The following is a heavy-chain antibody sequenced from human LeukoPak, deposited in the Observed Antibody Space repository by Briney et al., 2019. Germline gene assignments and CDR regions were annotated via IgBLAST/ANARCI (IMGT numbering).Heavy chain of an antibody. CDR3: ARTYYYDSSTGMDV. Sequence: SETLSLTCAVYGGSFSGYYWSWIRQPPGKGLEWIGEINHSGSTNYNPSLKSRVTISVDTSKNQFSLKLSSVTAADTAVYYCARTYYYDSSTGMDVWGQGTTVTVPS. D-gene: IGHD3-22*01. J-gene: IGHJ6*02. CDR1: GGSFSGYY. V-gene: IGHV4-34*01. CDR2: INHSGST.